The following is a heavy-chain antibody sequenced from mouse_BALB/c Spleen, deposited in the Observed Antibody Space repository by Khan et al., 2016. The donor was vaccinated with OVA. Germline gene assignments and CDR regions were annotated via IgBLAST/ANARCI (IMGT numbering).Heavy chain of an antibody. Sequence: QVQLKESGAELAKPGDSVKMSCKASGYTFTSYWMHWVKQRPGQGLEWIGYINPSTGYSEYNQKFKDKATLTADKSSSTAYMQLSSLTSDDSAVYYCANHGSSSAWFAYWGQGTLVTVSA. CDR2: INPSTGYS. J-gene: IGHJ3*01. V-gene: IGHV1-7*01. D-gene: IGHD1-1*01. CDR1: GYTFTSYW. CDR3: ANHGSSSAWFAY.